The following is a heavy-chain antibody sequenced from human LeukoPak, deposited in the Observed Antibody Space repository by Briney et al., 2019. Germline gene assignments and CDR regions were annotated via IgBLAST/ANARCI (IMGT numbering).Heavy chain of an antibody. CDR3: ARSGTTYIAAAGSTNFNYYYYYMDV. V-gene: IGHV3-48*01. J-gene: IGHJ6*03. CDR1: GFTFSSYS. D-gene: IGHD6-13*01. Sequence: GGSLRLSCAASGFTFSSYSMNWVRQAPRKGLEWVSYISSSSSTIYYADSVKGRFTISRDNAKNSLYLQMNSLSAEDTAVYYCARSGTTYIAAAGSTNFNYYYYYMDVWGKGTTVTVS. CDR2: ISSSSSTI.